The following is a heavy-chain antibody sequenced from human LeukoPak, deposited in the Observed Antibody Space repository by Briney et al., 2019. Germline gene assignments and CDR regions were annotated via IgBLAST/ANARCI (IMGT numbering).Heavy chain of an antibody. Sequence: GGSLRLSCAASGFTFSSYGMHWVRQAPGKGLEWVAVISYDGSNKYYADSVKGRFTISRDNSKNTLYLQMNSLRAEDTAVYYCAKGSPIGYCSGGSCYVSTPFDYWGQGTLVTVSS. J-gene: IGHJ4*02. CDR1: GFTFSSYG. CDR3: AKGSPIGYCSGGSCYVSTPFDY. V-gene: IGHV3-30*18. D-gene: IGHD2-15*01. CDR2: ISYDGSNK.